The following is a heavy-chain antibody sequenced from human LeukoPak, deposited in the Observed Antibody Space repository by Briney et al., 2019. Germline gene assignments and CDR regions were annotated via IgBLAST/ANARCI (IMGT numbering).Heavy chain of an antibody. CDR2: INHSGST. CDR3: ARSRGDYDILTGYYSLYYFDY. V-gene: IGHV4-34*01. J-gene: IGHJ4*02. Sequence: SETLSLTCAVYGGSFSGYYWSWIRQPPGKGLEWIGEINHSGSTNYNPSPKSRVTISVDTSKNQFSLKLSSVTAADTAVYYCARSRGDYDILTGYYSLYYFDYWGQGTLVTVSS. CDR1: GGSFSGYY. D-gene: IGHD3-9*01.